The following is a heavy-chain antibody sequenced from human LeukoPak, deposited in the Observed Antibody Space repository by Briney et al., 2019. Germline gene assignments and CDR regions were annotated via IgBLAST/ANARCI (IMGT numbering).Heavy chain of an antibody. Sequence: GGSLRLSCEASGFTFSNDLTRWVRQAPGKGLEWVANIKQDGSEKNYVDPVKGRFTISRDNAKNAQYLQMNSLRAEDTAVYYCAREGVPYAGDYWGQGTLVTVSS. D-gene: IGHD3-10*01. CDR3: AREGVPYAGDY. J-gene: IGHJ4*02. V-gene: IGHV3-7*01. CDR2: IKQDGSEK. CDR1: GFTFSNDL.